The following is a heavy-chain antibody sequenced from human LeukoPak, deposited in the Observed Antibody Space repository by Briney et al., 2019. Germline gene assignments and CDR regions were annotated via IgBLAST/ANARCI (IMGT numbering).Heavy chain of an antibody. CDR3: ASLGGAMVRGVITTNNFDY. CDR1: GCPLSSYA. V-gene: IGHV1-69*01. J-gene: IGHJ4*02. Sequence: SLEVSFQSSGCPLSSYAISRVLEPPGHGLEWMGGIIPIFGTANYAQKFQGRVTITADESTSTAYMELSSLGSEDTAVYYCASLGGAMVRGVITTNNFDYWGQGTLVTVSS. D-gene: IGHD3-10*01. CDR2: IIPIFGTA.